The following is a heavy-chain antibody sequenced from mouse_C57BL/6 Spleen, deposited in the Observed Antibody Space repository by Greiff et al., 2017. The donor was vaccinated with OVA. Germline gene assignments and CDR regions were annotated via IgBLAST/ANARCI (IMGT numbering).Heavy chain of an antibody. Sequence: QVQLKQSGAELVKPGASVKISCKASGYAFRSYWMNWVKHRPGTGLEWIGQIYPGDGDTNYNGKFKGKATLTADKSSSTAYMQLSSLTSEDSAVYFCARGSRFYAMDYGGQGTSVTVSS. CDR1: GYAFRSYW. J-gene: IGHJ4*01. V-gene: IGHV1-80*01. CDR3: ARGSRFYAMDY. CDR2: IYPGDGDT.